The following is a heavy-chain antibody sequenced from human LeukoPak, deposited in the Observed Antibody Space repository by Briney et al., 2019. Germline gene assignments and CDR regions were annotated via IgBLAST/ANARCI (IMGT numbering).Heavy chain of an antibody. CDR3: ARDQNDYGDPRHGVGAFDI. D-gene: IGHD4-17*01. CDR2: ISYDGSNK. J-gene: IGHJ3*02. Sequence: GGSLRLSCAASGFTFSSYWMSWVRQAPGKGLEWVAVISYDGSNKYYADSVKGRFTISRDNSKNTLYLQMNSLRAEDTAVYYCARDQNDYGDPRHGVGAFDIWGQGTMVTVSS. V-gene: IGHV3-30-3*01. CDR1: GFTFSSYW.